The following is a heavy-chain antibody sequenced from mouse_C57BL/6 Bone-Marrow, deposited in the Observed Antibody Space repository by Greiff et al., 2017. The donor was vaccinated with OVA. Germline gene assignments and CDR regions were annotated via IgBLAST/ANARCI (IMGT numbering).Heavy chain of an antibody. Sequence: EVQLVESGGGLVKPGGSLKLSCAASGFTFSSYAMSWVRQTPEKRLEWVATISDGGGYTYYPDHVKGRFTISRDNAKNNLYLQMSHLKSEDTAMYYCARDDYYGLYAMDYWGQGTSVTVSS. CDR2: ISDGGGYT. V-gene: IGHV5-4*01. D-gene: IGHD1-2*01. J-gene: IGHJ4*01. CDR3: ARDDYYGLYAMDY. CDR1: GFTFSSYA.